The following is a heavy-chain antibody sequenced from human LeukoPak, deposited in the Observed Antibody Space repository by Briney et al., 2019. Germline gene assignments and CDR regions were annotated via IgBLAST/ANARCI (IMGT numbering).Heavy chain of an antibody. V-gene: IGHV3-23*01. CDR2: ISGSGGST. CDR1: GFTFSSYA. CDR3: TTPGGSGYYYYYMDV. J-gene: IGHJ6*03. Sequence: GGSLRLSCAASGFTFSSYAMSWVRQAPGKGLEWVSAISGSGGSTYYADSVKGRFTISRDNSKNTLYLQMNSLKTEDTAVYYCTTPGGSGYYYYYMDVWGKGTTVTVSS. D-gene: IGHD2-15*01.